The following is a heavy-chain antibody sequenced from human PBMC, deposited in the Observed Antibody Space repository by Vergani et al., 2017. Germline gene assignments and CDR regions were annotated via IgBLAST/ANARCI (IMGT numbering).Heavy chain of an antibody. CDR1: GFTVSSNY. J-gene: IGHJ4*02. CDR2: IYSGGST. Sequence: EVQLVESGGGLVKPGGSLRLSCAASGFTVSSNYMSWVRQAPGKGLEWVSVIYSGGSTYYADSVKGRFTISRDNSKNTLYLQMNSLRAEDTAVYYCAKGGQHVDTAMVYWGQGTLVTVSS. V-gene: IGHV3-66*01. D-gene: IGHD5-18*01. CDR3: AKGGQHVDTAMVY.